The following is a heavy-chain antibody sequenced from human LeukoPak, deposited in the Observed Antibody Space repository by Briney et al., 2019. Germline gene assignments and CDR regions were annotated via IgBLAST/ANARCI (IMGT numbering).Heavy chain of an antibody. D-gene: IGHD6-13*01. CDR2: INHSGST. CDR1: GGSISSSSYY. V-gene: IGHV4-39*07. CDR3: ARGRKRRAAAGPVFDY. J-gene: IGHJ4*02. Sequence: PSETLSLTCTVSGGSISSSSYYWGWIRQPPGKGLEWIGEINHSGSTNYNPSLKSRVTISVDTSKNQFSLKLSSVTAADTAVYYCARGRKRRAAAGPVFDYWGQGTLVTVSS.